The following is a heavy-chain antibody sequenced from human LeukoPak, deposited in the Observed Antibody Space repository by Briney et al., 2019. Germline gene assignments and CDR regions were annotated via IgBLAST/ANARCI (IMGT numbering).Heavy chain of an antibody. J-gene: IGHJ3*02. Sequence: GGSLRLSCAASGFTFSSYAMSWVRQAPGKGLEWVSGISGSGDSTYYADSVKGRFTISRDNSKNTLYQQMNSLRAEDTAVYYCAKRGYYDILTPRDAFDIWGQGTMVTVSS. CDR2: ISGSGDST. D-gene: IGHD3-9*01. V-gene: IGHV3-23*01. CDR3: AKRGYYDILTPRDAFDI. CDR1: GFTFSSYA.